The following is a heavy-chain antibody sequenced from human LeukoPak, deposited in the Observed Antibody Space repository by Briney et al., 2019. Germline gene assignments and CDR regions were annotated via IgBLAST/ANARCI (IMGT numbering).Heavy chain of an antibody. Sequence: SETLSLTCTVFGGSISSSGYYWDWIRQPPGKGLEWIGSIYYSGNTYDNPSLKSRVTISVDTSKNQFSLKLTSVTAADTAVYYCARRGGLEVNAFDIWGQGTMVTVSS. CDR3: ARRGGLEVNAFDI. J-gene: IGHJ3*02. D-gene: IGHD3-3*01. V-gene: IGHV4-39*01. CDR1: GGSISSSGYY. CDR2: IYYSGNT.